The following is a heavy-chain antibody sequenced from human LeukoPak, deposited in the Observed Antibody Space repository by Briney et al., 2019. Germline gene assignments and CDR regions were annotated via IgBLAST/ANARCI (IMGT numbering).Heavy chain of an antibody. CDR2: MNPNSGNT. CDR3: ARDSPDYYDSSGYYFPVDY. J-gene: IGHJ4*02. D-gene: IGHD3-22*01. V-gene: IGHV1-8*01. CDR1: GYTFTSYD. Sequence: ASVKVSCKASGYTFTSYDINWVRQATGQGLEWMGWMNPNSGNTGYAQKFQGRVTMTTDTSTSTAYMELRSLRSDDTAVYYCARDSPDYYDSSGYYFPVDYWGQGTLVTVSS.